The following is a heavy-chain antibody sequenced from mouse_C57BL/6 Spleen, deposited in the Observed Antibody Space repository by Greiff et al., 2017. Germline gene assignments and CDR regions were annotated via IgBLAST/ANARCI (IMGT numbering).Heavy chain of an antibody. CDR3: ARGGTIVTPAWFAY. CDR2: IDPSDSET. V-gene: IGHV1-52*01. Sequence: QVQLQQPGAELVRPGSSVTLSCKASGYTFTSYWMHWVKQRPIQGLEWIGNIDPSDSETHYNQKFKDKATLTVDKSSSTAYMQLSSLTSEDSAVYYCARGGTIVTPAWFAYWGQGTLVTVSA. CDR1: GYTFTSYW. J-gene: IGHJ3*01. D-gene: IGHD2-5*01.